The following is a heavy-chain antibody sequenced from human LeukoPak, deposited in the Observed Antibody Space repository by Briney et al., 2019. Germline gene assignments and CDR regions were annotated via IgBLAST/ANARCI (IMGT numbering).Heavy chain of an antibody. CDR2: MNPNSGNT. CDR3: ARVPSYYYDSSGYS. D-gene: IGHD3-22*01. Sequence: GASVKVSCKASGYTFTSYDINWVRQATGQGLEWMGWMNPNSGNTGYAQKFQGRVTMTRSTSISTAYMELSSLRSEDTAVYYCARVPSYYYDSSGYSWGQGTLVTVSS. J-gene: IGHJ4*02. V-gene: IGHV1-8*01. CDR1: GYTFTSYD.